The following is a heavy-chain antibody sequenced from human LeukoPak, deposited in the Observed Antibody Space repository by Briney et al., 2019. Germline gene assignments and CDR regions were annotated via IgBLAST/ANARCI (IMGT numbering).Heavy chain of an antibody. CDR3: AKGGRWLVYFDY. D-gene: IGHD6-19*01. CDR2: ISGSGTNT. Sequence: GGSLRLSCAASGFTFSSYAMSWVRQAPGRGLEWVSTISGSGTNTYYADSVKGRFTISRDNSKNTLYLQMNSLRAEDTAVYYCAKGGRWLVYFDYWGQGTLVTVSS. J-gene: IGHJ4*02. V-gene: IGHV3-23*01. CDR1: GFTFSSYA.